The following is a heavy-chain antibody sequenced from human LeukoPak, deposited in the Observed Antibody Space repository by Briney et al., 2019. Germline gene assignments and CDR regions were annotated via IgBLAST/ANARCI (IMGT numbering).Heavy chain of an antibody. CDR2: IYYSGST. J-gene: IGHJ5*02. CDR3: AREAAGAYCSSTSCYGNWFDP. Sequence: SETLSLTCTVSGGSISSGSYYWSWIRQPPGKGLEWIGYIYYSGSTNYNPSLKSRVTISVDTSKNQFSLKLSSVTAADTAVYYCAREAAGAYCSSTSCYGNWFDPWGQGTLVTVSS. D-gene: IGHD2-2*01. CDR1: GGSISSGSYY. V-gene: IGHV4-61*01.